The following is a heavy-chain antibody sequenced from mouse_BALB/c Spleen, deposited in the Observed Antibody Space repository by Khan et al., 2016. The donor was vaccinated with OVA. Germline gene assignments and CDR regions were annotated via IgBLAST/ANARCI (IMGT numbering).Heavy chain of an antibody. CDR1: GLHIKDTY. Sequence: VQLQQSGAELVKSGATVKLSCTASGLHIKDTYMHWLKQWPEQGLEWIGRIDPPNGNTKYDPKFQGQATITEETASNTANRQRSSRTAEDTAGYYCARMARKWGQGTTLTVAA. J-gene: IGHJ2*01. CDR3: ARMARK. CDR2: IDPPNGNT. V-gene: IGHV14-3*02.